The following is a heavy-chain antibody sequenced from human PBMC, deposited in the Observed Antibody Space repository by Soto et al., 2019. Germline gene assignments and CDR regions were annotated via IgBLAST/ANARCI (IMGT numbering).Heavy chain of an antibody. Sequence: GGSLRLSCSASGFTFSSYAMHWVRQAPGKGLEYVSGVRGNGDPPFYADSVKGRFTISRDNSKNTLYPQMSSLSADDTAVYYCVKSRGGNNFDFFDWGQGALVTVSS. V-gene: IGHV3-64D*06. J-gene: IGHJ4*02. CDR3: VKSRGGNNFDFFD. CDR2: VRGNGDPP. CDR1: GFTFSSYA. D-gene: IGHD5-12*01.